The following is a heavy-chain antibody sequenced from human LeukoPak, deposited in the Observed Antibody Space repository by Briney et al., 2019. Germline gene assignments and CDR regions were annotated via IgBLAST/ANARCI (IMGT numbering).Heavy chain of an antibody. V-gene: IGHV1-18*01. CDR1: GYTFTSYG. Sequence: ASVKVSCKASGYTFTSYGISWVRQAPGQGLEWMGWISAYNGNTNYAQKLQGRVTMTTDTSTSTAYMELRSLRSDDTAVYYCARDYYDSSGDMDYYYYGMDVWGQGTLVTVSS. D-gene: IGHD3-22*01. CDR3: ARDYYDSSGDMDYYYYGMDV. J-gene: IGHJ6*02. CDR2: ISAYNGNT.